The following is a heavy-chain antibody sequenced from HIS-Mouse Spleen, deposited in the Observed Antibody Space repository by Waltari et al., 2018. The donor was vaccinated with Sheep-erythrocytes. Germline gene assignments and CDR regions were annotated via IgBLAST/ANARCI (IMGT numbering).Heavy chain of an antibody. D-gene: IGHD4-4*01. CDR1: GFTFSSYG. J-gene: IGHJ4*02. V-gene: IGHV3-30*18. CDR3: AKREGYSNYYFDY. Sequence: QVQLVESGGGVVQPGRSLRLSCAASGFTFSSYGMHWVRQAPGKGLELVTVISYDGGTKYYADSVKGRFTISRDNSKNTLYLQMNGLRAEDTAVYYCAKREGYSNYYFDYWGQGTLVTVSS. CDR2: ISYDGGTK.